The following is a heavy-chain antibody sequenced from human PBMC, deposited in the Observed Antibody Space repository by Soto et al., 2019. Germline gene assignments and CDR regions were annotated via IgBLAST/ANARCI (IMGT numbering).Heavy chain of an antibody. CDR1: GGSVRSTNY. D-gene: IGHD6-13*01. J-gene: IGHJ5*02. Sequence: QVQLQESGPGLVKPSGTLSLTCAVSGGSVRSTNYWSWVRQPPGKGLEWIGDAHHSGSTNYNPSLKSRVSISVDKSKNQFSLKLNSVTDADTAVYYCARDVSNSYRSTSNWFDPWGQGTLVTVSS. V-gene: IGHV4-4*02. CDR2: AHHSGST. CDR3: ARDVSNSYRSTSNWFDP.